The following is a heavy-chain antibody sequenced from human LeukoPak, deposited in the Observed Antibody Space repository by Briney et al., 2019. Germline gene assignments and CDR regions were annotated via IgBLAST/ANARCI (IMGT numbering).Heavy chain of an antibody. CDR3: ARGVKDPPYDSSGKDAFDI. V-gene: IGHV4-59*01. J-gene: IGHJ3*02. Sequence: SETLSLTCTVSGGSISSYYWSWIRQPPGKGLEWIGYIYYSGSTNYNPSLKSRVTISVDTSKNQFSLKLSSVTAADTAVYYCARGVKDPPYDSSGKDAFDIWGQGTMVTVSS. CDR1: GGSISSYY. D-gene: IGHD3-22*01. CDR2: IYYSGST.